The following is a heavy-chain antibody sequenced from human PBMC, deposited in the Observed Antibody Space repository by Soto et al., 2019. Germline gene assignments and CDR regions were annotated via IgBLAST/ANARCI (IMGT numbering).Heavy chain of an antibody. D-gene: IGHD3-22*01. V-gene: IGHV4-30-2*01. J-gene: IGHJ5*02. CDR1: GGSISSGGYS. CDR2: IYHSGST. Sequence: SETLSLTCAVSGGSISSGGYSWSWIRQPPGKGLEWIGYIYHSGSTYYNPSLKSRVTISVDRSKNQFSLKLSSVTAADTAVYYCASGVDYDDSSGPTHGHWFGPWGQGTLGTVSS. CDR3: ASGVDYDDSSGPTHGHWFGP.